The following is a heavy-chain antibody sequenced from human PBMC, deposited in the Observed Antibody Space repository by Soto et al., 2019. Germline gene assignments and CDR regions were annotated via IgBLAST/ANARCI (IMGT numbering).Heavy chain of an antibody. D-gene: IGHD5-12*01. V-gene: IGHV3-23*01. CDR1: GFTFTNYA. CDR3: AKDRARGYSGNPLFYFDY. Sequence: EVQLLESGGGWVQPGGSLRLSCATSGFTFTNYAMSWVRQAPGVGLEWVSAVGGSGSSTFYADSVKDRFTISRDNSRNTVSLEMNSLRAEDTAVYYCAKDRARGYSGNPLFYFDYWGQGTLVTVSS. J-gene: IGHJ4*02. CDR2: VGGSGSST.